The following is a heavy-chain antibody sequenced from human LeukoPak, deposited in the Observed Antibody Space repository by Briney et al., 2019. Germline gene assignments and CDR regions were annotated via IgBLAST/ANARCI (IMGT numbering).Heavy chain of an antibody. J-gene: IGHJ4*02. CDR2: IYSDGVT. V-gene: IGHV3-66*02. D-gene: IGHD3-10*01. CDR1: GFIVNSYA. CDR3: VRDLREADH. Sequence: GGSLRLSCAASGFIVNSYAMSWVRQAPGKGLAWVSLIYSDGVTQYADSVKGRFTISRDNSKNTLYLQMNSLRDEDTAVYYCVRDLREADHWGLGTLVTVSS.